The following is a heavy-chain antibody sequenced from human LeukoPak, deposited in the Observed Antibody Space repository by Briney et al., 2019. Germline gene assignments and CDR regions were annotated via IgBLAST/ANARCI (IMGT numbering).Heavy chain of an antibody. D-gene: IGHD2-2*01. CDR1: GFTFSTYA. CDR3: AETYCSSPSCFSPDY. Sequence: GGSLRLSCTASGFTFSTYAMSWVRQAPGKGLEWVSLIRGSGGTTYYADSVKGRFTISRDNSKNTLYLQMNSLRAEDTAVYYCAETYCSSPSCFSPDYWGQGTLVTVSS. CDR2: IRGSGGTT. J-gene: IGHJ4*02. V-gene: IGHV3-23*01.